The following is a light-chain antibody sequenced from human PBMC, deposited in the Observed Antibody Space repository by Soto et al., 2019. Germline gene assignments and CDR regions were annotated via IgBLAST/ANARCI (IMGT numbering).Light chain of an antibody. J-gene: IGKJ5*01. CDR2: AAS. Sequence: DIQMTQSPSSVSASVGDRVTITCRASQGISSWLAWYQQKPGKAPKLLISAASSLQGGVPSTFSGSGSGTDFTLTITSLQPEDFATYYCQQSYSTPPTFGQGTRLEIK. CDR1: QGISSW. CDR3: QQSYSTPPT. V-gene: IGKV1-12*01.